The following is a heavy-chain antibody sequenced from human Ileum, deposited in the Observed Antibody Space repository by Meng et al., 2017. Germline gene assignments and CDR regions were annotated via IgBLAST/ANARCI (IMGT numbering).Heavy chain of an antibody. V-gene: IGHV3-21*01. D-gene: IGHD2-15*01. CDR3: ARGRVVVSAAPLDS. CDR1: GFSFSSNS. Sequence: ELQLVESGGGLAKPGGSLRLSCVASGFSFSSNSMNWFRQAPGKGLEWVASISSSSSYADSVKGRFTISRDNAKNSLYLQMNSLRVEDMAVYYCARGRVVVSAAPLDSWGQGTLVTVSS. J-gene: IGHJ4*02. CDR2: ISSSSS.